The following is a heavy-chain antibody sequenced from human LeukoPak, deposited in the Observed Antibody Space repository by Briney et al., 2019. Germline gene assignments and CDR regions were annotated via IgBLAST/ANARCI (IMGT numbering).Heavy chain of an antibody. CDR2: ISGSGGST. V-gene: IGHV3-23*01. CDR3: AKDRGPGDYYYGMDV. CDR1: GFTSSDYT. Sequence: GGSLRLSCAASGFTSSDYTMNWVRQAPGKGLEWVSAISGSGGSTYYADSVKGRFTISRDNSKNTLYLQMNSLRAEDTAVYYCAKDRGPGDYYYGMDVWGQGTTVTVSS. D-gene: IGHD3-10*01. J-gene: IGHJ6*02.